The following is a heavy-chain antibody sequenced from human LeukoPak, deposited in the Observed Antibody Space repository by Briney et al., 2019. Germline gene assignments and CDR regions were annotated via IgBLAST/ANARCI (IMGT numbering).Heavy chain of an antibody. CDR2: IKPNSAGT. D-gene: IGHD2-2*01. V-gene: IGHV1-2*02. Sequence: ASVRVSCTAPGYTFSGSFMHWVRQAPGQGLEWMGWIKPNSAGTRYAQKFQGRFTMTRDTSINTAYMELSWLTSDDTAVYYCARDRVEGGLCPLWGLPQCDYFDYWGQGTLVTVSS. J-gene: IGHJ4*02. CDR3: ARDRVEGGLCPLWGLPQCDYFDY. CDR1: GYTFSGSF.